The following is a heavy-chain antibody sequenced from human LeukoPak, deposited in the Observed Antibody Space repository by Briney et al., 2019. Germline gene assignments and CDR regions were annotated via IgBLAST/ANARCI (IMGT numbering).Heavy chain of an antibody. D-gene: IGHD1-26*01. CDR1: GFTFSNYG. Sequence: GGSLRLSCAASGFTFSNYGLSWVRQAPGKGLEWVSGITGSGGSTYYADSVKGRFTISRDNSKNTLYLQMNSLRGEDTAVYYCAKDSLRERIVGSTTRGVNDYWGQGTLVTVSS. V-gene: IGHV3-23*01. CDR2: ITGSGGST. CDR3: AKDSLRERIVGSTTRGVNDY. J-gene: IGHJ4*02.